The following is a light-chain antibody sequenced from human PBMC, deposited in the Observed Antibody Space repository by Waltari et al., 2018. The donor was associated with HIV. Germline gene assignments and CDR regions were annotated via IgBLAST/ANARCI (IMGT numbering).Light chain of an antibody. CDR3: QQRRNWPPGAT. Sequence: EIVLTQSPATLSLSPGERATLSYRASQSVSSYLAWYQQKPGQAPKLLIYGASNRATGIPARFSGSGSGTDFTLTISSLEPEDFAVYYCQQRRNWPPGATFGGGTKVEIK. J-gene: IGKJ4*01. CDR1: QSVSSY. CDR2: GAS. V-gene: IGKV3-11*01.